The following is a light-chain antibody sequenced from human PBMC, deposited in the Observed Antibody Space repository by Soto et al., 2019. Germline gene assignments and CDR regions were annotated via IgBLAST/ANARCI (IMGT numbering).Light chain of an antibody. CDR3: NSHAIRNTRV. CDR1: SSDVGAYNH. V-gene: IGLV2-14*01. J-gene: IGLJ1*01. Sequence: ARTQPGSVCGSTGQSITIFCTGTSSDVGAYNHVSWYQHHPGKAPKLMIYDVSNRPSGVSNRFSGSKSGYTASLTISGLLAEDEADYYCNSHAIRNTRVCGTETKVTVL. CDR2: DVS.